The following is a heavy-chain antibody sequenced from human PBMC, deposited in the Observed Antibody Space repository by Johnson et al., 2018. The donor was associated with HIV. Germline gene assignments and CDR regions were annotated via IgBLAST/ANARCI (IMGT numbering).Heavy chain of an antibody. CDR3: ARDLIAARRGCDAFDI. J-gene: IGHJ3*02. D-gene: IGHD6-6*01. CDR1: GFTVSSNY. CDR2: LFGGGST. V-gene: IGHV3-53*01. Sequence: VQLVESGGGLIQPGGSLRLSCAASGFTVSSNYMSWVRQAPGKGLEWVSVLFGGGSTYYADSVKGRFTISRDNAKNSLYLQMSSLRAEDTALYFCARDLIAARRGCDAFDIWGQGTMVTVSS.